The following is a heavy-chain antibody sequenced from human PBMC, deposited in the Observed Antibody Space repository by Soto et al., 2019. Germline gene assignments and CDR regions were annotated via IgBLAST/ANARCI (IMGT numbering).Heavy chain of an antibody. D-gene: IGHD3-10*01. CDR3: TIELLWFGESLDDY. CDR1: GFTFGDYA. V-gene: IGHV3-49*03. CDR2: IRSKAYGGTT. Sequence: SLRLSCTASGFTFGDYAMSWFRQAPGKGLEWVGFIRSKAYGGTTEYAASVKGRFTISRDDSKSIAYLQMNSLKTEDTAVYYCTIELLWFGESLDDYWGPGSLVTVSS. J-gene: IGHJ4*02.